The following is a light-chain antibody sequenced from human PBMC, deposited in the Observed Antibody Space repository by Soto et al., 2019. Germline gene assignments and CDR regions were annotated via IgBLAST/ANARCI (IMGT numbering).Light chain of an antibody. CDR2: GNS. CDR3: QSYDSNRSVPWV. CDR1: SSNIGAGYD. J-gene: IGLJ3*02. V-gene: IGLV1-40*01. Sequence: QSVLTQPPSVSGAPGQRVTISCTGSSSNIGAGYDVHWYQQLPGTAPKLLIYGNSNRPSGVPDRFSGSKSGTSASLAITGLQAEDEADYYCQSYDSNRSVPWVFGGGTQLTVL.